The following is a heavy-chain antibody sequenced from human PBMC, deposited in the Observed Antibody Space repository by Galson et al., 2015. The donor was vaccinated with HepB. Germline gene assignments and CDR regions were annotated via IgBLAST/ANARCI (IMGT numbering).Heavy chain of an antibody. CDR3: ARGYTGDY. D-gene: IGHD5-18*01. CDR2: INTNTGIP. CDR1: GYTFTDYA. J-gene: IGHJ4*02. Sequence: SVKVSCKASGYTFTDYAMTWVRQAPGQGLEWMGWINTNTGIPTYAQAFTGRFVFSLDTSVSTAYLQIGSLKADDSAVYFCARGYTGDYWGQGTLVTVSS. V-gene: IGHV7-4-1*01.